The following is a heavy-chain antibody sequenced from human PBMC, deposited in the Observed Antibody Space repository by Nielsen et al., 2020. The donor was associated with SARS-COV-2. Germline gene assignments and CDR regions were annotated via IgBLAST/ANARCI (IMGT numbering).Heavy chain of an antibody. CDR3: ASGISSGWPRDV. J-gene: IGHJ6*02. Sequence: SVKVSCKASGGTFSSYAISWVRQAPGQGLEWMGGIIPIFGTANYAQKLQGRVTMTTDTSTSTAYMELRSLRSDDTAVYYCASGISSGWPRDVWGQGTTVTVSS. V-gene: IGHV1-69*05. CDR2: IIPIFGTA. D-gene: IGHD6-19*01. CDR1: GGTFSSYA.